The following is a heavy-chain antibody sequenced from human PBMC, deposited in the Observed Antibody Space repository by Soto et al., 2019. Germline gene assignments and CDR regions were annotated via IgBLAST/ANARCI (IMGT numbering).Heavy chain of an antibody. V-gene: IGHV3-30*18. D-gene: IGHD3-3*01. J-gene: IGHJ4*02. CDR3: AKAIFGVAPY. CDR1: GFTFSSYG. Sequence: GGSLRLSCAASGFTFSSYGMHWVRQAPGKGLEWVAVISYDGSNKHYADSVKGRFTISRDNSKNTLYLQMNSLRAEDTAVYYCAKAIFGVAPYWGQGTLVTVSS. CDR2: ISYDGSNK.